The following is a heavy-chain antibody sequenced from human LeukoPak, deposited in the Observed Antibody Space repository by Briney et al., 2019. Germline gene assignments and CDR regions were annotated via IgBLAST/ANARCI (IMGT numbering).Heavy chain of an antibody. CDR3: AAQPCSGGVCYLDY. D-gene: IGHD2-8*02. CDR1: GFTFSSCP. V-gene: IGHV3-30-3*01. J-gene: IGHJ4*02. Sequence: GRSLRLSCAASGFTFSSCPMHWVRQAPGKGLEWVAIISYDGSNKYYADSVKGRFTVSRDNSKNTLYLQMNSLRAEDSAVYYCAAQPCSGGVCYLDYWGQGTLVTVSS. CDR2: ISYDGSNK.